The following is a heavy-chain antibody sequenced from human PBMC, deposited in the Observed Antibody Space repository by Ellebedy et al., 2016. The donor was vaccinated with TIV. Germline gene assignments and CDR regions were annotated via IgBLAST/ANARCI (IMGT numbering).Heavy chain of an antibody. CDR3: ARDQGNYYDARGAFDY. Sequence: GGSLRLSXAASGFTFYNFGLHWVRQAPGKGLEWVAVVSSDGGTKHYGDSVKGRFTISRDNSKNTLYLQMNSLRVDDTALYYCARDQGNYYDARGAFDYWGQGTLVTVSS. V-gene: IGHV3-30*03. CDR1: GFTFYNFG. CDR2: VSSDGGTK. J-gene: IGHJ4*02. D-gene: IGHD3-22*01.